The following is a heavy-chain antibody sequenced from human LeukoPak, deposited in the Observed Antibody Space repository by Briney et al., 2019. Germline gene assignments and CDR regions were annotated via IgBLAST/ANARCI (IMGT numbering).Heavy chain of an antibody. D-gene: IGHD3-9*01. J-gene: IGHJ4*02. CDR3: AKAEGYDILTGLDY. CDR2: IGASGGSK. CDR1: GFTFSSYA. V-gene: IGHV3-23*01. Sequence: GSLRLSCATSGFTFSSYAMSWVRQAPGKGLEWVSGIGASGGSKYYADSVKGRFTISRDNSKNTLYLQMNSLRTEDTAVYYCAKAEGYDILTGLDYWGQGTLVTVSS.